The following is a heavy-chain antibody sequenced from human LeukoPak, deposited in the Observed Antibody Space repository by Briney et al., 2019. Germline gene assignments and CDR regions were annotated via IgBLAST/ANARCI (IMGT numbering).Heavy chain of an antibody. CDR1: GFTVSSNY. CDR3: ARICRPPYYDSSGYYSHFAFDI. D-gene: IGHD3-22*01. Sequence: GGSLRLSCAGSGFTVSSNYMSWVRQAPGKGLEWVANIKQDGSEKYYVDSVKGRFTISRDNAKNSLYLQMNSLRAEDTAVYYCARICRPPYYDSSGYYSHFAFDIWGQGTMVTVSS. J-gene: IGHJ3*02. V-gene: IGHV3-7*01. CDR2: IKQDGSEK.